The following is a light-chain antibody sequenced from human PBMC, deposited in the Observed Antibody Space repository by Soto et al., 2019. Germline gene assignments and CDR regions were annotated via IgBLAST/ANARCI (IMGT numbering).Light chain of an antibody. CDR2: EVS. J-gene: IGLJ3*02. V-gene: IGLV2-14*01. Sequence: QSALTQPASVSGSPGQSITISCTGTSSDVGGYNYVSWYQQHPVKDPKLLIYEVSNRPSGVSNRFSGSKSGNTAYLTISGLQAEDEADYYCSSYTGVSTPLVFGGGTKLTVL. CDR3: SSYTGVSTPLV. CDR1: SSDVGGYNY.